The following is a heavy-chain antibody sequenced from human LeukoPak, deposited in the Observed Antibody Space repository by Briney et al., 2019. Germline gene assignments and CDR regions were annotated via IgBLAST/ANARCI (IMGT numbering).Heavy chain of an antibody. CDR2: MNPNSGNT. CDR3: ARGRSEYYDFWSGYGPPYYYGMDV. Sequence: EASVKVSCKASGYTFTSYDFNWVRQATGQGLEWMGWMNPNSGNTGYAQKFQGRVTMTRNTSISTAYMELSSLRSEDTAVYYCARGRSEYYDFWSGYGPPYYYGMDVWGQGTTVTVSS. V-gene: IGHV1-8*01. D-gene: IGHD3-3*01. CDR1: GYTFTSYD. J-gene: IGHJ6*02.